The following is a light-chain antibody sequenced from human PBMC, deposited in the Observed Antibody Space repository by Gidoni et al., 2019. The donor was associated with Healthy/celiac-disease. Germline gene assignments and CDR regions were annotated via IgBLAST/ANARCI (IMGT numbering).Light chain of an antibody. V-gene: IGLV2-14*01. CDR2: EGS. CDR1: SSDVGGYNY. Sequence: QSALTQPASVSGSPGQASTIPCTGTSSDVGGYNYVSWYQKHPGKAPKLMIYEGSNRPSGVSNRFSVSKSGNTASLTISGLQAEDEADYYCSSYTSSSTLVVFGGGTKLTVL. J-gene: IGLJ2*01. CDR3: SSYTSSSTLVV.